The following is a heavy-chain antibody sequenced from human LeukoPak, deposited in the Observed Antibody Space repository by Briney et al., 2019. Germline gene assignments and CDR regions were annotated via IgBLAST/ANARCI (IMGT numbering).Heavy chain of an antibody. D-gene: IGHD3-22*01. J-gene: IGHJ4*02. V-gene: IGHV4-4*07. Sequence: SETLSLTCTVSGGSISSYYWSWIRQPAGKGLEWIGRIYTSGSTNYNPSLKSRVTMSVDTSKNQFSLKLSSVTAPDTAVYYCARDLYDSSGYPHPPFDYWGQGTLVTVSS. CDR3: ARDLYDSSGYPHPPFDY. CDR1: GGSISSYY. CDR2: IYTSGST.